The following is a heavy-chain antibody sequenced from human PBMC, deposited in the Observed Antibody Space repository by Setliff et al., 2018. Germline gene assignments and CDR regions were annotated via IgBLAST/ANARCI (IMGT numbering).Heavy chain of an antibody. Sequence: PSETLSLTCTVSGGSISSSSYYWSWIRQPAGKGLEWIGRIYTSGSTNYNPSLKSLVTISVDTSKNQFSLKLSSETAADTAVYYCARVRYYYDSSGYYYRWYFDLWGRGTLVTVSS. J-gene: IGHJ2*01. CDR2: IYTSGST. CDR1: GGSISSSSYY. D-gene: IGHD3-22*01. V-gene: IGHV4-61*02. CDR3: ARVRYYYDSSGYYYRWYFDL.